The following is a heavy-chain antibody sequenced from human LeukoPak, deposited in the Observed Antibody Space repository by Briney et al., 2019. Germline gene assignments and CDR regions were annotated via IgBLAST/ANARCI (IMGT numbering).Heavy chain of an antibody. Sequence: GGSLRLSCAASGFTFGDTWMNWVRQAPGQGPEWVANIKQDGSEKFCVASVKGRFTISRDNAKNSLYLQMNSLRAEDTALYYCATSYDMGWLIGYWGQGTLVTVS. V-gene: IGHV3-7*03. CDR2: IKQDGSEK. J-gene: IGHJ4*02. CDR3: ATSYDMGWLIGY. D-gene: IGHD3/OR15-3a*01. CDR1: GFTFGDTW.